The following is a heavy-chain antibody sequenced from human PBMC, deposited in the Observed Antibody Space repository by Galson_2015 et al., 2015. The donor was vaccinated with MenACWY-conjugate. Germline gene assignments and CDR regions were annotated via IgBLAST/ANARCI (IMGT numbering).Heavy chain of an antibody. Sequence: QSGAEVKKPGESLRISCKGSGYSFTRQWINWVRQMPGKGLEWMGRIDPTDSYTNYSPSFQGHVTISADKSISTAYLQWSSLEASDTAMYYCASGVDTAIVSPVDYWGQGTLVTVSS. CDR3: ASGVDTAIVSPVDY. D-gene: IGHD5-18*01. CDR1: GYSFTRQW. J-gene: IGHJ4*02. V-gene: IGHV5-10-1*01. CDR2: IDPTDSYT.